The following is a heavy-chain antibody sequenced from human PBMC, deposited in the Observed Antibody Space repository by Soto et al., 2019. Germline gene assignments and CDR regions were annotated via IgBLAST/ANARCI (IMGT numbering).Heavy chain of an antibody. D-gene: IGHD3-10*01. CDR3: AREGRHSGGMRDNWFDP. V-gene: IGHV4-31*03. Sequence: SETLSLTCTVSGGSITSRTYYWNWIRQLPGKGLECIGYIFYTGSTYYNPSLKSRLTISIDTSKNQFSLKLNSVTAADTAVYYCAREGRHSGGMRDNWFDPWGQGTLVTVSS. J-gene: IGHJ5*02. CDR2: IFYTGST. CDR1: GGSITSRTYY.